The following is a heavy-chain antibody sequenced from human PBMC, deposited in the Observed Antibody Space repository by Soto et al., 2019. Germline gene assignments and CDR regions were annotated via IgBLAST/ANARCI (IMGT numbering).Heavy chain of an antibody. V-gene: IGHV3-48*03. J-gene: IGHJ4*02. Sequence: PWGSLRLSCAASGFTFINYEIIWRGQAPGKGLECVSYITRSGGTIHYADSVEGRFTISRDNAKNSLYLQMSSLRAEDTAVYYCANVWSDYSGIQHCGQGTLVTVSS. CDR1: GFTFINYE. D-gene: IGHD3-3*01. CDR3: ANVWSDYSGIQH. CDR2: ITRSGGTI.